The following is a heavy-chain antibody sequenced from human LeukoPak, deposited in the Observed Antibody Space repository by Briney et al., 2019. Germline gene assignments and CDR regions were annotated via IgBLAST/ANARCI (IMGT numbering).Heavy chain of an antibody. V-gene: IGHV3-20*04. CDR2: IDWSGQAS. J-gene: IGHJ4*02. CDR3: ARDLSATWYSLAF. CDR1: GFSNADYG. Sequence: GGSLRLSCVGAGFSNADYGMSWVRQVPGKGLEWVSGIDWSGQASEYADSVKGRFIISRDNAENSLYLQMNSLRPEDTGLYYCARDLSATWYSLAFWGLGTLVTVSS. D-gene: IGHD2-15*01.